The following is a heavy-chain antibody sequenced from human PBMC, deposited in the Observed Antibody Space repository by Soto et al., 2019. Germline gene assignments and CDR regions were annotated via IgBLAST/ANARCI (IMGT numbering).Heavy chain of an antibody. V-gene: IGHV3-30*03. CDR1: GFTFSNYG. D-gene: IGHD3-10*01. Sequence: GGSLRLSCAASGFTFSNYGMHWVRQAPGKGLEWVAVISDDGVSKYYADSVQGRFTISRDNSESAVFLQMNSLRPDDTALYFCARPYYFGSGTSYTLYYWGQGTQVTVSS. CDR2: ISDDGVSK. J-gene: IGHJ4*02. CDR3: ARPYYFGSGTSYTLYY.